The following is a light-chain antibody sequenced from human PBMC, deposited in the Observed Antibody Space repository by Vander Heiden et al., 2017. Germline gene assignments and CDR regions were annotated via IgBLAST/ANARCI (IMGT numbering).Light chain of an antibody. CDR1: QSISSW. CDR3: QQYNSYSSLN. J-gene: IGKJ4*01. Sequence: DIQMTQSPSTLSASVGDRVTITCRASQSISSWLAWYQQKPGKAPKLLIYKASSLESGVPSRFSGSGSGTEFTLTISSLQPDDFATYYCQQYNSYSSLNVGGGTKVEIK. CDR2: KAS. V-gene: IGKV1-5*03.